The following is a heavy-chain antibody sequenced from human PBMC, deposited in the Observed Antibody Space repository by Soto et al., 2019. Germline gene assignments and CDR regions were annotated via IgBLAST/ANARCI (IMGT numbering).Heavy chain of an antibody. V-gene: IGHV4-61*03. Sequence: QVQLQESGPGLVKPSETLSLTCNVSVGSVSIGSYYWNWFRHPPGKGLEWVGYIYYTGATNYNPSLKSRVTISADTSRNHFSLKLTSVTAADTAVYFCARAYYAADYWGRGTLVTVSS. CDR1: VGSVSIGSYY. CDR3: ARAYYAADY. J-gene: IGHJ4*02. D-gene: IGHD3-10*01. CDR2: IYYTGAT.